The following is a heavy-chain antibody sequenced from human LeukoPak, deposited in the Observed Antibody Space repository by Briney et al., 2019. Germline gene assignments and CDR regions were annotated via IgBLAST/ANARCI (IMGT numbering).Heavy chain of an antibody. CDR2: ISWNSGSI. CDR3: AKDKWELLIYAFDI. J-gene: IGHJ3*02. V-gene: IGHV3-9*01. CDR1: GFTFSSYA. D-gene: IGHD1-26*01. Sequence: PGGSLRLSCAASGFTFSSYAMHWVRQAPGKGLEWVSGISWNSGSIGYADSVKGRFTISRDNAKNSLYLQMNSLRAEDTALYYCAKDKWELLIYAFDIWGQGTMVTVSS.